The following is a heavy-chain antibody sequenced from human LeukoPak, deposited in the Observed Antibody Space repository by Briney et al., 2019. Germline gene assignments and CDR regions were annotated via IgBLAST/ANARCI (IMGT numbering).Heavy chain of an antibody. V-gene: IGHV4-30-4*08. D-gene: IGHD1-7*01. CDR2: IYYSGST. CDR3: ARAISLSWNYGY. CDR1: GGSISSGDYY. Sequence: SQTLSLTCTVSGGSISSGDYYWSWIRQPPGKGLEWIGYIYYSGSTYYNPSLKSRVIISVDTSKNQFSLKLSSVTAADTAVYYCARAISLSWNYGYWGQGTLVTVSS. J-gene: IGHJ4*02.